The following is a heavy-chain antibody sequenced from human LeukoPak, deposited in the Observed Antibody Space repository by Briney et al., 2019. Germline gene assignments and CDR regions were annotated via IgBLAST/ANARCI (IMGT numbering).Heavy chain of an antibody. CDR2: MNPNSGNA. CDR1: GYTFTRSD. J-gene: IGHJ6*02. CDR3: ARASWDNYNYAMDV. Sequence: ASVKVSCKASGYTFTRSDINWVRQAAGQGPEWMGWMNPNSGNAGYEQKFQGRVTMTRSTSVGIAYMELSSLRSEDTAVYFCARASWDNYNYAMDVWGQGTTVTVSS. D-gene: IGHD1-26*01. V-gene: IGHV1-8*01.